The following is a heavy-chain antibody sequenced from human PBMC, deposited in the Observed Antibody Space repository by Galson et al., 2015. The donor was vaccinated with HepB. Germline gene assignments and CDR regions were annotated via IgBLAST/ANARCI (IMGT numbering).Heavy chain of an antibody. V-gene: IGHV4-39*01. CDR1: GGSTSSNGYY. CDR2: VYYSGGT. Sequence: SETLSLTCTVSGGSTSSNGYYWGWIRQPPGKGLEWIWNVYYSGGTYYNPSLKSRLTISVDTPKNQFSLKLTSVTAADTAVYYCARRGALAGFYYFDYWGQGTLVTVSS. J-gene: IGHJ4*02. CDR3: ARRGALAGFYYFDY. D-gene: IGHD6-19*01.